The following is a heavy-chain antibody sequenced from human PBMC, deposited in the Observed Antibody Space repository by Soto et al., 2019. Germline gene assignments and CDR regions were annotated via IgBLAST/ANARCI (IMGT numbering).Heavy chain of an antibody. J-gene: IGHJ6*03. CDR3: ASGAYYDFFYYMDV. Sequence: SETLSLTWTVSGGSISSGNYYWSWIRQSPGKGLEYIGYIHYSGSTTYNPSLKSRVTISVDTSKNQFSLKLSSVTAADTAVYYCASGAYYDFFYYMDVWGKGTTVTVSS. CDR2: IHYSGST. CDR1: GGSISSGNYY. D-gene: IGHD3-3*01. V-gene: IGHV4-61*01.